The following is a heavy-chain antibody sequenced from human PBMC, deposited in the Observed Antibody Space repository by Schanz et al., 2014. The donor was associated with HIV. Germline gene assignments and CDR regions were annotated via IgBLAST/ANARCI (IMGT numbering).Heavy chain of an antibody. J-gene: IGHJ6*02. CDR1: GGTFSSYA. Sequence: QVQVVQSGAEVKKPGSSVKVSCKASGGTFSSYAISWVRQAPGQGLEWMGGFIPIFGTTNYAQKFQGRVTITADESTSTTYLELSSLRSEDTAVYYCARRRGWGSYRYFPYGLDVWGQGTTVTVSS. V-gene: IGHV1-69*01. CDR2: FIPIFGTT. CDR3: ARRRGWGSYRYFPYGLDV. D-gene: IGHD3-16*02.